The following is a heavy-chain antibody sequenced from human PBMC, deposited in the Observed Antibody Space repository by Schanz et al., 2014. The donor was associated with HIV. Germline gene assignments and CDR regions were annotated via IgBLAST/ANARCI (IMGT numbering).Heavy chain of an antibody. CDR1: GGTFSNYA. CDR3: ARGRYSGSYYNY. J-gene: IGHJ4*02. Sequence: QVQLVQSGAEVKKPGSSVKVSCEASGGTFSNYAINWVRQAPGQGLEWMGGIIPIFGTSNYAQKFQGRVTITADESTSTAYMELSSLRSEDTAVYYCARGRYSGSYYNYWGQGTLVTVSS. V-gene: IGHV1-69*01. D-gene: IGHD1-26*01. CDR2: IIPIFGTS.